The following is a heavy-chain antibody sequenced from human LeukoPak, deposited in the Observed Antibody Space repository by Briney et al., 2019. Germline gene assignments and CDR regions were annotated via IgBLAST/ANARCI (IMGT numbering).Heavy chain of an antibody. D-gene: IGHD5-18*01. V-gene: IGHV1-8*03. Sequence: ASVKVSCKASGYTFTSYDINWVRQATGQGLEWMGWMNPNSGNTGYAQKFQGRVTITRNTSISTAYMELSSLRSEDTAVYYCARNRHAAMVTGLDYWGQGTLVTVSS. J-gene: IGHJ4*02. CDR3: ARNRHAAMVTGLDY. CDR2: MNPNSGNT. CDR1: GYTFTSYD.